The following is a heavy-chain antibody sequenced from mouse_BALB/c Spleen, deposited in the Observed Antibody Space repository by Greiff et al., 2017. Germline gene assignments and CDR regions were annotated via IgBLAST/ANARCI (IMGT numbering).Heavy chain of an antibody. V-gene: IGHV14-4*02. J-gene: IGHJ2*01. CDR2: IDPENGDT. Sequence: VQLQQSGAELVRSGASVKLSCTASGFNITDYYMHWVKQRPEQGLEWIGWIDPENGDTEYAPKFQGKATMTADTSSNTAYLQLSSLTSEDTAVYYCNCYGSSHDYWGQGTTLTVSS. CDR1: GFNITDYY. D-gene: IGHD1-1*01. CDR3: NCYGSSHDY.